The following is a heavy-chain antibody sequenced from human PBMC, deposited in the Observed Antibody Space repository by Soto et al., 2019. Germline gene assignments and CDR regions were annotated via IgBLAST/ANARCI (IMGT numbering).Heavy chain of an antibody. CDR2: IEGDGSEK. V-gene: IGHV3-7*05. CDR1: EFTFSSYW. J-gene: IGHJ4*02. CDR3: VRGLFTGSPHFFY. Sequence: QPGGSLRLSCAASEFTFSSYWITWVRQAPGRGLEWVANIEGDGSEKNYVDSVKGRFTVSRDNAKRSLYLHMNSLRVEDTAVYYCVRGLFTGSPHFFYWGQGTLVTVSS. D-gene: IGHD1-26*01.